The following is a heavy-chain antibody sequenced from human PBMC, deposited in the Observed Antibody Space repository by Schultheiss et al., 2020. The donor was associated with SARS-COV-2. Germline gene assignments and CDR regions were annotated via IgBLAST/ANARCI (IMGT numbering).Heavy chain of an antibody. CDR3: ARVSRYYYYYMDV. CDR2: IYHSGST. CDR1: GGSISSSSYY. J-gene: IGHJ6*03. V-gene: IGHV4-39*07. Sequence: SETLSLTCTVSGGSISSSSYYWGWIRQPPGKGLEWIGEIYHSGSTNYNPSLKSRVTISVDKSKNQFSLKLSSVTAADTAVYYCARVSRYYYYYMDVWGKGTTVTVSS.